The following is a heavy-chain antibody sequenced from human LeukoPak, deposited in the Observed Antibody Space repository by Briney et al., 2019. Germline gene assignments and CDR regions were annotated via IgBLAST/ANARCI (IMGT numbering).Heavy chain of an antibody. D-gene: IGHD6-13*01. J-gene: IGHJ4*02. Sequence: GGSLRLSCAASGFTFSDYYMSWIRQAPGKGLEWVSYISSSSSHTTYADSVKGRFTISRDNAKNSLSLQVNSLRADDTAVYYRARVGSIAAAGTPDYWGQGTLVTVSS. V-gene: IGHV3-11*06. CDR2: ISSSSSHT. CDR3: ARVGSIAAAGTPDY. CDR1: GFTFSDYY.